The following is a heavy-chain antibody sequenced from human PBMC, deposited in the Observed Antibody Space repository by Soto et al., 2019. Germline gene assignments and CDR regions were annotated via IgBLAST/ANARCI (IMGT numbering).Heavy chain of an antibody. V-gene: IGHV4-4*02. CDR3: ATRDNMKFY. D-gene: IGHD1-20*01. Sequence: QVQLQESGPGLVKPSGTLSLTCTVSGVSISSHDWWTWVRQPPGKGLEWIGESHQSGNTNYNSSLGSRATISGDKSKNQFSLRLSSVTVADTAVYYCATRDNMKFYWGQGTLVTVSS. CDR2: SHQSGNT. CDR1: GVSISSHDW. J-gene: IGHJ4*02.